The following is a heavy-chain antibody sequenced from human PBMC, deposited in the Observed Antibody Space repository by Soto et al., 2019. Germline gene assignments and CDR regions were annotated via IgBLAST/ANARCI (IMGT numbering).Heavy chain of an antibody. D-gene: IGHD1-7*01. Sequence: PSETLSLPCTVSCGSISSSSSCWGWIRQPPGKGLEWIGRIYYSASTYYNPSLKCRVTISVDTSKNQFSLKLSSVTAADTAVYYCARLLTGTTIDYWGQGTLVTVSS. CDR1: CGSISSSSSC. CDR2: IYYSAST. CDR3: ARLLTGTTIDY. J-gene: IGHJ4*02. V-gene: IGHV4-39*01.